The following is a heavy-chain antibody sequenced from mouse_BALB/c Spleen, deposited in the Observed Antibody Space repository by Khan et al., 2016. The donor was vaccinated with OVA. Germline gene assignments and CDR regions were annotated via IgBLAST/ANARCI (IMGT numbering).Heavy chain of an antibody. D-gene: IGHD2-1*01. Sequence: QVQLKQSGPEVVRPGVSVKISCKGSGYTFTDYVMHWVKQSHAKSLEWIGMISTYNGYTNYNQKLKGKATMTVDTSSSTAYMQLDRLTSEDSAIXACSRGGNGFDYWGQGTTLTVSS. CDR3: SRGGNGFDY. J-gene: IGHJ2*01. CDR1: GYTFTDYV. CDR2: ISTYNGYT. V-gene: IGHV1S137*01.